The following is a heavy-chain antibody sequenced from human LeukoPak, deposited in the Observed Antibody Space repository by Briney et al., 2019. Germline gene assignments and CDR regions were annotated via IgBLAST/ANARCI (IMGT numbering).Heavy chain of an antibody. D-gene: IGHD2-21*02. V-gene: IGHV4-59*01. CDR1: GGSISSYY. Sequence: SETLSLTCTVSGGSISSYYWSWSRQPPGKGLEWIGYIYYSGSTNYNPSLKSRVTISVDTSKNQFSLKLSSVTAADTAVYYCARALVVTATAFDIWGQGTVVTVSS. CDR3: ARALVVTATAFDI. J-gene: IGHJ3*02. CDR2: IYYSGST.